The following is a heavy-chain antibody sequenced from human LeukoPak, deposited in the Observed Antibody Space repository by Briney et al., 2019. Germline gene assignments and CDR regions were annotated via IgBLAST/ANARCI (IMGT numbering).Heavy chain of an antibody. CDR3: ARDRGWFGESDY. D-gene: IGHD3-10*01. Sequence: PGGSLRLSCAASGFTFSIYWMSWVRQAPGKGLEWVASIKQDGTENYYVDSVNGRFTISRDYAKNSLYLQLNSLRAEDTAVYYCARDRGWFGESDYWGQGTLVTVSS. J-gene: IGHJ4*02. V-gene: IGHV3-7*01. CDR2: IKQDGTEN. CDR1: GFTFSIYW.